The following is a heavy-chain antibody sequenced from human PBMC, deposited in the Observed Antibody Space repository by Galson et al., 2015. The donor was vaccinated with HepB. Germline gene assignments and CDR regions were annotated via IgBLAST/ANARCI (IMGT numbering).Heavy chain of an antibody. J-gene: IGHJ3*02. Sequence: SLRLSCAASGFTFSSYSMNWVRQAPGKGLEWVSTISSSSSYIYYADSVKGRFTISRDNAKNSLYLQMNSLRAEDTAVYYCARADLPKQKKPGAFDIWGQGTMVTVSS. CDR1: GFTFSSYS. V-gene: IGHV3-21*01. CDR3: ARADLPKQKKPGAFDI. CDR2: ISSSSSYI. D-gene: IGHD1-14*01.